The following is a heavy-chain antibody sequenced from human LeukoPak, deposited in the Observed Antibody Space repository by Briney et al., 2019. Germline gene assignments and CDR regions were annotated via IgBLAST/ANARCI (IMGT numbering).Heavy chain of an antibody. J-gene: IGHJ3*02. Sequence: PGGSLRLSCAASGFTFSSYAMHWVRQAPGKGLEWVAVISYDGSNKYYADSVKGRFTISRDNSKNTLYLQMNSLRAEDTAVYHCARGYCSGTSCFGAFDIWGQGTMVPVSS. CDR1: GFTFSSYA. D-gene: IGHD2-2*01. CDR3: ARGYCSGTSCFGAFDI. CDR2: ISYDGSNK. V-gene: IGHV3-30*07.